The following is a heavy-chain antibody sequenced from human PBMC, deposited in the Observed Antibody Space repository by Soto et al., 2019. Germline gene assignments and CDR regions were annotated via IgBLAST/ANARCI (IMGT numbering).Heavy chain of an antibody. V-gene: IGHV1-46*01. Sequence: ASVKVSCKASGYILSSYNTHWVRQAPGQGLEWMGMINPSGGRTSYAQKFHDRVTMTRDTSTNTVYMELSSLRSDDTAVYYCARTYCAADCPRRDFDYWGQGTLVTVSS. CDR2: INPSGGRT. J-gene: IGHJ4*02. CDR1: GYILSSYN. CDR3: ARTYCAADCPRRDFDY. D-gene: IGHD2-21*02.